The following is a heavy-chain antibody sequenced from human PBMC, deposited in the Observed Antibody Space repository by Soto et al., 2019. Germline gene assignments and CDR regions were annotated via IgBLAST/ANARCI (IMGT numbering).Heavy chain of an antibody. V-gene: IGHV1-18*01. Sequence: ASVKVSCKASGYTFTSYGISWVRQAPGQGLEWMGWISAYNGNTNYAQKLQGRVTMTTDTSTSTAYMELRSLRSDDTVVYYCARERYYDILTGYEGTYGMDVWGQGTTVTVSS. CDR1: GYTFTSYG. J-gene: IGHJ6*02. D-gene: IGHD3-9*01. CDR2: ISAYNGNT. CDR3: ARERYYDILTGYEGTYGMDV.